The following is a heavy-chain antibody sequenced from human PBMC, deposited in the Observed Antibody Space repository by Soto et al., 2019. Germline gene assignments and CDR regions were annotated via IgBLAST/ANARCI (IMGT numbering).Heavy chain of an antibody. D-gene: IGHD5-12*01. J-gene: IGHJ5*02. V-gene: IGHV4-34*01. Sequence: SETLSLTCAVYGGSFSGYYWSWIRQPPGKGLEWIGKINHSGSTYYNPSLKSRVTISVDTSKNQFSLKLSSVTAADTAVYYCARVQITPSGSRRFEPWGQGTRVTVSS. CDR2: INHSGST. CDR3: ARVQITPSGSRRFEP. CDR1: GGSFSGYY.